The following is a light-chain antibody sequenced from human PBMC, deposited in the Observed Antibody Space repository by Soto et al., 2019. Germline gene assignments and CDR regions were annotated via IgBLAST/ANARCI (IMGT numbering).Light chain of an antibody. CDR1: QDVGRY. Sequence: AIRMTQSPSSLSASAGDRVAIACRASQDVGRYLAWYQQKPGLAPKLLIYGASTLQSGVPSRFSGGGSGTDFTLTISCLQSEDFATYYCQHYKNYAWTFGQGTKVEIK. CDR2: GAS. CDR3: QHYKNYAWT. V-gene: IGKV1-8*01. J-gene: IGKJ1*01.